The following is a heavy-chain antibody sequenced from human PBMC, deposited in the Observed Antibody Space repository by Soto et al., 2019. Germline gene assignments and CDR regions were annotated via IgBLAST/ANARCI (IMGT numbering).Heavy chain of an antibody. CDR2: ISSSSSYI. D-gene: IGHD3-9*01. Sequence: GSLRLSCAASGFTFSSYSMNWVRQAPGKGLEWVSSISSSSSYIYYADSVKGRFTISRDNAKNSLYLQMNSLRAEDTAVYYCARGADILTGPLDYWGQGTLVTVSS. J-gene: IGHJ4*02. CDR3: ARGADILTGPLDY. V-gene: IGHV3-21*01. CDR1: GFTFSSYS.